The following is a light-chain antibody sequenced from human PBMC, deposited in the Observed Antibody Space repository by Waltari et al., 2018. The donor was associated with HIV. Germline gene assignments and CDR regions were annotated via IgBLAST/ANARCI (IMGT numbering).Light chain of an antibody. CDR2: RNS. J-gene: IGLJ3*02. Sequence: QSALTQPPSTSGTPGQTVTIPSSGSSSNIGDNYVSWYQQLPGTAPKLLIYRNSQRPSGVRDRFSGSKSGTSASLAINDLRSEDEAEYHCAAWDDSLSGWVFGGGTNLTVL. V-gene: IGLV1-47*01. CDR1: SSNIGDNY. CDR3: AAWDDSLSGWV.